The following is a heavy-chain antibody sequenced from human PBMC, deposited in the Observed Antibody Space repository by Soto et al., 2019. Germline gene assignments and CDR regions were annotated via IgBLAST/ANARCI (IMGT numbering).Heavy chain of an antibody. CDR3: VKAVFSGYYYVPFDY. Sequence: PGGSLRLCCSASGFTFSNYAMHWVRQAPGKGLEYVSAISSNGGNTYYADSVKGRFTISRDNSKNTLYLQMSSLRTEDTAVYYCVKAVFSGYYYVPFDYWGQGTLVTVSS. D-gene: IGHD3-22*01. CDR1: GFTFSNYA. CDR2: ISSNGGNT. J-gene: IGHJ4*02. V-gene: IGHV3-64D*06.